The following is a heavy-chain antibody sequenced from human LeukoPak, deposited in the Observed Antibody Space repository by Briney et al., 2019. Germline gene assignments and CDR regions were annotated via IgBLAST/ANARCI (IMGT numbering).Heavy chain of an antibody. CDR2: ISGSGGTT. CDR3: AKLFTIISGSIDY. J-gene: IGHJ4*02. V-gene: IGHV3-23*01. Sequence: TGGSLRLSCAASGFIFSRYGMSWVRQAPGKGLEWVSAISGSGGTTYYADSVKGRFTISRDNSKNTLYLQINSLRAEDTAVYYRAKLFTIISGSIDYWGQGTLVTVSS. D-gene: IGHD3-10*01. CDR1: GFIFSRYG.